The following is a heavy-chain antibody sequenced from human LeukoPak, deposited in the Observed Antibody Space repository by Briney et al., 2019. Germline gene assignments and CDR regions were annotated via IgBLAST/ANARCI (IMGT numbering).Heavy chain of an antibody. CDR1: GGSISSGGYY. Sequence: PSETLSLTRTVSGGSISSGGYYWSWIRQPPGKGLEWIGYIYHSGSTYYNPSLKSRVTISVDRSKNQFSLKLSSVTAADTAVYYCARDPSSTIRGVDYWGQGTLVTVSS. CDR2: IYHSGST. V-gene: IGHV4-30-2*01. D-gene: IGHD2-2*01. J-gene: IGHJ4*02. CDR3: ARDPSSTIRGVDY.